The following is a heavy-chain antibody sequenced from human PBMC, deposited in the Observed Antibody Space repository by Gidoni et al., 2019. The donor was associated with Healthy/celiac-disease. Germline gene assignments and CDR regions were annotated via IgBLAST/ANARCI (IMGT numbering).Heavy chain of an antibody. J-gene: IGHJ5*02. V-gene: IGHV3-33*01. Sequence: VQPGRSLSLSCAASGFTFSSYGMHWVRQASGKGLEWVAVIGYDGSNKYYADSVKGRFTISRDNTKNTLYLQMNSLRAEDTAVYYCARGGRSPAYCGGDCYPRGDWFDPWGQGTLVTVSS. CDR3: ARGGRSPAYCGGDCYPRGDWFDP. CDR2: IGYDGSNK. CDR1: GFTFSSYG. D-gene: IGHD2-21*02.